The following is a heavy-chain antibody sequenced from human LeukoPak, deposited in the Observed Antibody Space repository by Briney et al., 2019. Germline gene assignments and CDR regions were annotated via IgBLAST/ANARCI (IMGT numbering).Heavy chain of an antibody. D-gene: IGHD4-17*01. CDR3: ARDLEAVTTASGEFDY. Sequence: ASVKVSCKASGYTFTSYGISWVRQAPGQGLEWMGWISAYNGNTNYAQKLQGRVTMTTDTSTSTAYMELRGLRSDDTAVYYCARDLEAVTTASGEFDYWGQGTLVTVSS. V-gene: IGHV1-18*01. CDR1: GYTFTSYG. CDR2: ISAYNGNT. J-gene: IGHJ4*02.